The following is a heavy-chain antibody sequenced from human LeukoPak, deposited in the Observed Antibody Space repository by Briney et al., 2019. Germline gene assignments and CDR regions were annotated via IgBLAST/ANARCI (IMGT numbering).Heavy chain of an antibody. Sequence: GGSLRLSCAASGFTFSGSAMHWVRQASGKGLEWVGRIGSKANSYATAYAASVEGRFTISRDDSKNTAYLQMNSLKTEDTAVYYCTTLGYCSSTSCGPWGQGTLVTVSS. J-gene: IGHJ5*02. CDR2: IGSKANSYAT. V-gene: IGHV3-73*01. CDR1: GFTFSGSA. CDR3: TTLGYCSSTSCGP. D-gene: IGHD2-2*01.